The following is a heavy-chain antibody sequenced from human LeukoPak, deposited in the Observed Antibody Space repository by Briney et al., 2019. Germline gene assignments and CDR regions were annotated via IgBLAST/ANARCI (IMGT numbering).Heavy chain of an antibody. CDR2: INQDGNKK. CDR3: ATGDYGVHGDY. D-gene: IGHD4/OR15-4a*01. V-gene: IGHV3-7*03. Sequence: GGSLRLSCAASGFTFSNYWMTWVRQAPGKGLEWVAHINQDGNKKYYVDSVKGRFTIFRDDAKNSLYLQMNSLRAEDTAVYYCATGDYGVHGDYWGQGILVTVSS. J-gene: IGHJ4*02. CDR1: GFTFSNYW.